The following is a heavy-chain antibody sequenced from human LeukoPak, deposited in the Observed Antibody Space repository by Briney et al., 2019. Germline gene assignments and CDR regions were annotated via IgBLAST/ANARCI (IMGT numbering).Heavy chain of an antibody. CDR1: GFTLSNFA. D-gene: IGHD2-15*01. CDR3: AREEYCSGGSCPRYGMDV. Sequence: PGGSLRLSCAASGFTLSNFAMGWVRQAPGKGLQWVSLISANGGDTYYADSVKGRFTISTDNSKNTLYLQMNSLRAEDTAVYYCAREEYCSGGSCPRYGMDVWGQGTTVTVSS. J-gene: IGHJ6*02. CDR2: ISANGGDT. V-gene: IGHV3-23*01.